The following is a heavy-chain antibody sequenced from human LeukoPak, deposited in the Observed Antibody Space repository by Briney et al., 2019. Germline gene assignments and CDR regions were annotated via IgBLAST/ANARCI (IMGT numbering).Heavy chain of an antibody. D-gene: IGHD1-1*01. Sequence: PGGSLRLSCAASGFTFSSYSMNWVRQAPGKGLEWVSYISSSSSTIYYADSVKGRFTISRDNAKNSLYLQMNSLRAEDTAVYYCARDPAPATGAFDIWGQGTMVIIS. V-gene: IGHV3-48*01. CDR3: ARDPAPATGAFDI. CDR2: ISSSSSTI. CDR1: GFTFSSYS. J-gene: IGHJ3*02.